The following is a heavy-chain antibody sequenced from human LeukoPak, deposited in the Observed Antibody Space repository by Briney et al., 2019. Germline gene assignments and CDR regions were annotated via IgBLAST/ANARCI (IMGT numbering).Heavy chain of an antibody. V-gene: IGHV3-30-3*01. CDR3: ARDPSYCSSTSCYAFDI. CDR2: ISYDGSNK. D-gene: IGHD2-2*01. J-gene: IGHJ3*02. CDR1: GFTFSSYA. Sequence: GGSLRLSCAASGFTFSSYAMSWVRQAPGKGLEWVAVISYDGSNKYYADSVKGRFTISRDNSKNTLYLQMNSLRAEDTAVYYCARDPSYCSSTSCYAFDIWGQGTMVTVSS.